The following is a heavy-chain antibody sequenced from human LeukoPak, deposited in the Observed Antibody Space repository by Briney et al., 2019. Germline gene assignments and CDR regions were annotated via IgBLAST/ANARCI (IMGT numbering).Heavy chain of an antibody. Sequence: GGSLRLSCAASGFTFSNYAMSWVRQAPGKGLEWVSAISGSGGSTYYADSVKGRFTIPRDNSKNTLSLQMNSLRAEDTAVYYCAKKITYDYGDPHFDYWGQGTLVTVSS. V-gene: IGHV3-23*01. J-gene: IGHJ4*02. CDR2: ISGSGGST. D-gene: IGHD4-17*01. CDR1: GFTFSNYA. CDR3: AKKITYDYGDPHFDY.